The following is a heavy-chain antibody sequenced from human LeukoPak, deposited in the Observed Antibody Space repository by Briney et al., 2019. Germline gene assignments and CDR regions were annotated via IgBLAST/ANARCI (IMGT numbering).Heavy chain of an antibody. D-gene: IGHD3-16*01. Sequence: SVKVSCKASGGTFSSYAISWVRQAPGQGLEWMGGITPIFGTANYAQKFQGRVTITTDESTSTAYMELSSLRSEDTAVYYCARGGDLGDPHGPGNYYYYMDVWGKGTTVTVSS. J-gene: IGHJ6*03. V-gene: IGHV1-69*05. CDR2: ITPIFGTA. CDR3: ARGGDLGDPHGPGNYYYYMDV. CDR1: GGTFSSYA.